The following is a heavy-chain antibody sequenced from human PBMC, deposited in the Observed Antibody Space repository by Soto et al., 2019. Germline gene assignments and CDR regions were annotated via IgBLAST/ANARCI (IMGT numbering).Heavy chain of an antibody. Sequence: GGSLRLSCAASGFTFSSYSMNWVRQAPGKGLEWVSYISSSSSTIYYADSVKGRFTISRDNAKNSLYLQMNSLRDEDTAVYYCARDRRIVGATTGYYYGMDVWGQGTTVTVSS. D-gene: IGHD1-26*01. CDR1: GFTFSSYS. CDR3: ARDRRIVGATTGYYYGMDV. J-gene: IGHJ6*02. V-gene: IGHV3-48*02. CDR2: ISSSSSTI.